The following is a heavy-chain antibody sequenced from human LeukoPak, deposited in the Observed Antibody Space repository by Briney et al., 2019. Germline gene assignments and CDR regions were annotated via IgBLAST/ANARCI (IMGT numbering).Heavy chain of an antibody. Sequence: GGSLRLSCAASGFTFSSYDMHWVRQAPGKGLEWVSGISWNSGSIGYADSVKGRFTISRDNAKNSLYLQMNSLRAEDMALYYCAKDIGSGLRYFDWGPFDYWGQGTLVTVSS. CDR2: ISWNSGSI. J-gene: IGHJ4*02. CDR3: AKDIGSGLRYFDWGPFDY. V-gene: IGHV3-9*03. D-gene: IGHD3-9*01. CDR1: GFTFSSYD.